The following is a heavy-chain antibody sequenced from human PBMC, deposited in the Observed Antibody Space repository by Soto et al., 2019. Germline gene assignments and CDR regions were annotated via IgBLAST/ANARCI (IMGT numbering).Heavy chain of an antibody. Sequence: EVQLVESGGGLVQPGGSLRLSCAASGFTVSSKYMSWVRQAPGKGLEWVSLIQSGGTTYYADSVKGRFTISIDISKNMWLLQMHSLRAVDTAVYFCAWDDILCSGGSCYGVPMEIWGKGTTVIVS. J-gene: IGHJ6*03. V-gene: IGHV3-66*01. D-gene: IGHD2-15*01. CDR2: IQSGGTT. CDR1: GFTVSSKY. CDR3: AWDDILCSGGSCYGVPMEI.